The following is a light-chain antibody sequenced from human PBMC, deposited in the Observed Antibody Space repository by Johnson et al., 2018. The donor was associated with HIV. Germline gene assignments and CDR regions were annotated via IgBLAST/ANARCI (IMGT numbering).Light chain of an antibody. CDR3: GTWDSSLSGSYV. Sequence: QSVLTQPPSVSAAPGQKVTISCSGASSNIDNDYVSWYQQIPGTAPKLLIYDNNKRPSGIPDRFSGSKSGTSATLGITGLQTGDEADYYCGTWDSSLSGSYVFGTGTKVTVL. V-gene: IGLV1-51*01. J-gene: IGLJ1*01. CDR2: DNN. CDR1: SSNIDNDY.